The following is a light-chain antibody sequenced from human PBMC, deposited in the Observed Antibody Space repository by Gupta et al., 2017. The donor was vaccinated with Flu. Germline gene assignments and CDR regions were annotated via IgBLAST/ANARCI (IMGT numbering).Light chain of an antibody. V-gene: IGLV2-14*01. Sequence: QSASTQPASVSGSPGQSITISCTRSSRDVGGYDFVSWYQQHPGKAPKLIIYEVTNRPSGVSDHFSGSKSGNTASLTISGLQAEDEADYYCTSSTSTSTVIFGGGTKLTVL. J-gene: IGLJ2*01. CDR3: TSSTSTSTVI. CDR1: SRDVGGYDF. CDR2: EVT.